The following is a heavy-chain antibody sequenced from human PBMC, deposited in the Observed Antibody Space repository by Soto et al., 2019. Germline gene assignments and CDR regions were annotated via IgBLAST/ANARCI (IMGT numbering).Heavy chain of an antibody. CDR2: IKHDGSQS. D-gene: IGHD2-8*02. V-gene: IGHV3-7*03. J-gene: IGHJ5*02. Sequence: GGSLRLSCITSGFTFSKFWMSWVRQAPGKGLEWVANIKHDGSQSYYEDSVKGRFTISRDNAKNSLYLQVNSLRVADTAVYFCARLLLYSTSGRGWFDPRGQGTLVTVSS. CDR1: GFTFSKFW. CDR3: ARLLLYSTSGRGWFDP.